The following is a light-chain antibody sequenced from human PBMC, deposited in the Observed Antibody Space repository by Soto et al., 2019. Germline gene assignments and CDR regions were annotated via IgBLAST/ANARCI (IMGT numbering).Light chain of an antibody. V-gene: IGKV1-39*01. CDR3: QQTHSTPVT. CDR1: QNIYNY. J-gene: IGKJ5*01. Sequence: DIQMTQSPSSLSASVGDRVTVTCRTSQNIYNYLNWYQQKPGKAPKLLIYSASSVQSGVPSGFSGSGSGTDFTLTISSLQPEDFATYYCQQTHSTPVTFGQGTRLEVK. CDR2: SAS.